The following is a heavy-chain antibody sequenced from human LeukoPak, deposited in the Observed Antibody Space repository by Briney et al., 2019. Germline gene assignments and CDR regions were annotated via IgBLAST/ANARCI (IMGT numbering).Heavy chain of an antibody. CDR2: IYHSGTT. J-gene: IGHJ4*02. D-gene: IGHD3-22*01. Sequence: SETLSLTCAVSGGYISSFYWWSWVRQPPGKGLEWIGEIYHSGTTNSNPSLKSRVAISVDKSNNQFSLRLSSVTAADTAVYYCARMVYDTSGYYPSLDYWGQGTLVTVSS. CDR3: ARMVYDTSGYYPSLDY. CDR1: GGYISSFYW. V-gene: IGHV4-4*02.